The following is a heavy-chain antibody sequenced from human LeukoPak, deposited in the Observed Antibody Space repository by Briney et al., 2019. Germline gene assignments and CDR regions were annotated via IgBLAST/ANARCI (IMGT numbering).Heavy chain of an antibody. CDR2: MHTSGAT. J-gene: IGHJ4*02. V-gene: IGHV4-61*02. CDR1: NGSISTGFNY. Sequence: SQTLSLACTVSNGSISTGFNYWTWIRQPAGEGLEWIGRMHTSGATYYNPSLKSRVTISVDTSKNQFSLKLSSVTAADTAVYYCARDSGIAAAGYDYWGQGTLVTVSS. D-gene: IGHD6-13*01. CDR3: ARDSGIAAAGYDY.